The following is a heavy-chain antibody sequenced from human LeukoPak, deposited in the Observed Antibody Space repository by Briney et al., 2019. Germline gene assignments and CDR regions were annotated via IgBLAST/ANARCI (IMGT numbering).Heavy chain of an antibody. J-gene: IGHJ3*02. CDR1: GFTFSSYE. CDR2: ISSSGSTI. CDR3: ARDLWELLLSGTGDAFDI. Sequence: PGGSLRLSCAASGFTFSSYEMNWVRQAPGKGLEWVSYISSSGSTIYYADSVKGRFTISRDNAKNSLFLPMNSLRAEDTAVYYCARDLWELLLSGTGDAFDIWGQGTMVTVSS. D-gene: IGHD1-26*01. V-gene: IGHV3-48*03.